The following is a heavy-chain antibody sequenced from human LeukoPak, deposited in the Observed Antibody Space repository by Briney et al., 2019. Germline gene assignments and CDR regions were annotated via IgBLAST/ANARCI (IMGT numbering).Heavy chain of an antibody. Sequence: GGSLRLSCAASGFIFTNYWMSWVRQAPGKGLEWVGNINQDGNEKYYVDSVKGRFTISRDNSKNTVYLQMNSLRAEDTAVYYCAAPGVPAATYYFDYWGQGTLVTVSS. D-gene: IGHD2-2*01. CDR2: INQDGNEK. CDR3: AAPGVPAATYYFDY. J-gene: IGHJ4*02. CDR1: GFIFTNYW. V-gene: IGHV3-7*01.